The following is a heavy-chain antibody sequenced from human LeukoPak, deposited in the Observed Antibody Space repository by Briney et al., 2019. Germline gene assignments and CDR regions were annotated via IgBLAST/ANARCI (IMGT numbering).Heavy chain of an antibody. CDR2: ISWNSGSI. D-gene: IGHD3-16*01. J-gene: IGHJ4*02. CDR3: AKAPRGNDDYFDY. V-gene: IGHV3-9*01. Sequence: PGRSLRLSCAASGFTFDDYGMHRVRQAPGKGLEWVSGISWNSGSIGYADSVEGRFTISRDNAKNSLYLQMNSLRAEDTALYYCAKAPRGNDDYFDYWGQGTLVTVSS. CDR1: GFTFDDYG.